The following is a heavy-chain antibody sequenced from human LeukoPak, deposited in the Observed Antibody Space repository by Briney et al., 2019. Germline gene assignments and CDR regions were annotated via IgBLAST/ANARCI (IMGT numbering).Heavy chain of an antibody. V-gene: IGHV3-23*01. J-gene: IGHJ4*02. CDR2: INSAGTT. D-gene: IGHD1-26*01. CDR1: EFSFRSYA. CDR3: AKDILWRDIVGATTSGFDY. Sequence: GGSLRLSCVASEFSFRSYAMSWVRQAPGKGLEWVSSINSAGTTYYADSVKGRFIISRDNSKNTLYLQMNSLRAEDTALYYCAKDILWRDIVGATTSGFDYWGQGTLVTVSS.